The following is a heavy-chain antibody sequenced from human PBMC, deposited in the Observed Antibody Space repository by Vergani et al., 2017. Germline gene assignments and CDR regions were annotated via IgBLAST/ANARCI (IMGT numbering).Heavy chain of an antibody. CDR3: AKHFRGWGIDY. CDR2: KQFDGSNQ. CDR1: GFTLSNYD. Sequence: QVQLVESGGGVVQRGGSLRLSCATSGFTLSNYDMQWIRQGPGKGLEFVAFKQFDGSNQYYADSVKGRFTLSGDFSKNTLNLQMNSLGTDDTATYYCAKHFRGWGIDYWCGGTQVIVSS. V-gene: IGHV3-30*02. J-gene: IGHJ4*02. D-gene: IGHD3-16*01.